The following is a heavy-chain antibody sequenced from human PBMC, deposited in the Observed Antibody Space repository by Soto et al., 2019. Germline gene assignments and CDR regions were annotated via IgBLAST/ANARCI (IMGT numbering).Heavy chain of an antibody. CDR1: GFTFSSDW. D-gene: IGHD6-6*01. Sequence: GGSLRLSCAASGFTFSSDWMSWVRQAPGKGLEWVANIKQDGSEKYYVDSVKGRFTISRDNAKNSLYLRMNSMRAEDTAVYYCAIGGRAARPSWGQGTLVTVSS. J-gene: IGHJ4*02. CDR3: AIGGRAARPS. CDR2: IKQDGSEK. V-gene: IGHV3-7*01.